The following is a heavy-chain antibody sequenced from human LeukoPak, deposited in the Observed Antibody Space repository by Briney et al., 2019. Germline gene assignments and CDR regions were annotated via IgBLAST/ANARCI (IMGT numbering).Heavy chain of an antibody. J-gene: IGHJ4*02. V-gene: IGHV1-2*02. Sequence: ASVKVSCKASGHTLTGYYLHWVRQAPGQGLEWMGWINPNTGATHSAQKFQGRITMTRDSSISTAYMDLSRLRSDDTAVYYCARDRVGSGWPRPYYFEVWGQGTLVTVSS. D-gene: IGHD6-19*01. CDR2: INPNTGAT. CDR3: ARDRVGSGWPRPYYFEV. CDR1: GHTLTGYY.